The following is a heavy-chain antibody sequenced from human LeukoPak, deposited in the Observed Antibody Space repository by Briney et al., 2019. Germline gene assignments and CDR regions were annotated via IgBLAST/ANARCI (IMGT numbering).Heavy chain of an antibody. CDR1: GFTVSSNH. V-gene: IGHV3-66*01. CDR2: IYNGGGT. Sequence: GGSLRLSCAASGFTVSSNHMSWVRQAPGKGLEGVSVIYNGGGTYYADSVKGRVTISRDNSKNTLYLQMNSLRAEDTAVYYCAGRYCSGGSCSRHLDYWGQGTLVTVSS. D-gene: IGHD2-15*01. J-gene: IGHJ4*02. CDR3: AGRYCSGGSCSRHLDY.